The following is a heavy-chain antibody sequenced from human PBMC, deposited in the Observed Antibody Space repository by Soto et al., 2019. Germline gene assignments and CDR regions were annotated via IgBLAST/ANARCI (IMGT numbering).Heavy chain of an antibody. J-gene: IGHJ4*02. CDR3: ARDKITGPFDY. D-gene: IGHD2-8*02. CDR2: INHSGST. V-gene: IGHV4-34*01. CDR1: GGSISSYY. Sequence: SETLSLTCSVSGGSISSYYWTWIRQPPGTGLEWIGEINHSGSTNYNPSLKSRVTISVDTSKNQFSLKLTSVTAADTAVYYCARDKITGPFDYWGQGTLVTDSS.